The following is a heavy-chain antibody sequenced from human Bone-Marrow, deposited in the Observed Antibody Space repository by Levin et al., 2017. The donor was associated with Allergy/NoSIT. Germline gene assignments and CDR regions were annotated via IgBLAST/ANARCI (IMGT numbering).Heavy chain of an antibody. CDR2: LSHSGSGT. J-gene: IGHJ4*02. CDR3: AKAKGSGNYLVTFDY. CDR1: GFSVRTYA. V-gene: IGHV3-23*01. Sequence: GESLKISCAVSGFSVRTYALNWVRQAPGKGLEWVSSLSHSGSGTYYADAVKGRFTISRDTSKNTLYLQMDSLRAGDTAVYYCAKAKGSGNYLVTFDYWGQGTLVTVSS. D-gene: IGHD3-10*01.